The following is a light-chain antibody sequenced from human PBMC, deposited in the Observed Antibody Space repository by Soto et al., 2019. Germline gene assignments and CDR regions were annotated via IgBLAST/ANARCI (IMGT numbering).Light chain of an antibody. Sequence: QSVLTQPPSVSGAPGQRVTISCTGSSYNIGAGYDVHWYQQLPGTAPKLLIYGNSNRPSGVPDRFSGSKSGTSASLAITGLQAEDEADYYCQSYDSSLSGYVFGTGTTLTVL. CDR1: SYNIGAGYD. V-gene: IGLV1-40*01. CDR3: QSYDSSLSGYV. CDR2: GNS. J-gene: IGLJ1*01.